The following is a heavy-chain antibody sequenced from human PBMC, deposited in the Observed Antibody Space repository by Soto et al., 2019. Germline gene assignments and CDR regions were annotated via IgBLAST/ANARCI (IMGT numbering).Heavy chain of an antibody. V-gene: IGHV3-33*03. J-gene: IGHJ4*02. CDR3: AAATTWNFHFPY. D-gene: IGHD1-7*01. Sequence: QAQLVESGGVVVQPGTSLRLSCAASGFTISTHGMHWVRQAPGKGLEWLANIWYDGSNKFYAESVKGRFSISKDNSKNTLYLQMSRLRAEDTAVYYCAAATTWNFHFPYWGQGTQVTVSS. CDR2: IWYDGSNK. CDR1: GFTISTHG.